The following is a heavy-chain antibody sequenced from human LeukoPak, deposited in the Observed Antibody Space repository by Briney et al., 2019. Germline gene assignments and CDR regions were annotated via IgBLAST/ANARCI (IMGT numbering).Heavy chain of an antibody. J-gene: IGHJ3*02. Sequence: GGSLRLSCAASGFTFRNYLMNWVRQAPGKGLEWVSFISSTGGTIYYAASAKGRFTVSRDNGKNSLLLQLNSLRAEDTALYYCARGYSRAAFDIWGQGTVVAVSS. CDR1: GFTFRNYL. CDR2: ISSTGGTI. CDR3: ARGYSRAAFDI. V-gene: IGHV3-48*01. D-gene: IGHD2-15*01.